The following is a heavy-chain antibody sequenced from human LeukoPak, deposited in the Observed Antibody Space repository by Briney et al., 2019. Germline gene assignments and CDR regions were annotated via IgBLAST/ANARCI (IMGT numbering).Heavy chain of an antibody. D-gene: IGHD3-16*02. CDR1: GGSISSGIYY. Sequence: SETLSLTCTVSGGSISSGIYYWSWIRQPAGKGLEWIGRIYSSGNTNYNPSLKSRVTISVDTSKNQFSLKLSSVTAADTAMYYCGRDLNGVTDPWGQGTLVTASS. CDR3: GRDLNGVTDP. V-gene: IGHV4-61*02. J-gene: IGHJ5*02. CDR2: IYSSGNT.